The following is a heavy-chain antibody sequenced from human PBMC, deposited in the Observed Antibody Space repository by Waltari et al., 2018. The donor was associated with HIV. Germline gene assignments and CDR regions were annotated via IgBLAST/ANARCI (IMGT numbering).Heavy chain of an antibody. CDR2: ISSSGNFK. Sequence: EVQLVESGGGPVKPGESLRLSCVTSGSLFNSYSTNWVRQAPGKGPEVVSSISSSGNFKHYADSVKGRFTISRDNAENSLYLQMNGLRAEDTAIYYCARDSRGSTWSLNWFDPWGQGTLVTVSS. CDR3: ARDSRGSTWSLNWFDP. CDR1: GSLFNSYS. V-gene: IGHV3-21*02. D-gene: IGHD6-6*01. J-gene: IGHJ5*02.